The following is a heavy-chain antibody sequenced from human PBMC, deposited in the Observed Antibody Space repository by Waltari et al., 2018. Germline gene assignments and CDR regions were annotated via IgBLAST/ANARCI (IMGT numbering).Heavy chain of an antibody. D-gene: IGHD2-2*01. CDR2: IKQDGSEK. CDR1: GFTFSSYW. CDR3: TQLPWGYYYYGMDV. Sequence: EVQLVESGGGLVQPGGSLRLSCAASGFTFSSYWMSWVRQAPGKGLEWVANIKQDGSEKYYVASVKGRFTISRDNAKNSLYLQMNSLRAEDTAVYYCTQLPWGYYYYGMDVWGQGTTVTVSS. V-gene: IGHV3-7*01. J-gene: IGHJ6*02.